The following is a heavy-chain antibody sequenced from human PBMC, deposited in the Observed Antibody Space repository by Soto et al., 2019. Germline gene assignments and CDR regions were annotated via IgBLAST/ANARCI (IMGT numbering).Heavy chain of an antibody. CDR1: GYGFTTYG. J-gene: IGHJ4*02. CDR2: ISAHNGNT. Sequence: QVHLVQSGAEVKKPGASVKVSCKGSGYGFTTYGITWVRQAPGQGLEWMAWISAHNGNTYYAQKLQGRVTVTRDTSTSTAYMELMSLRSDDTAVYYCARGRYGDYWGQGALVTVSS. CDR3: ARGRYGDY. D-gene: IGHD1-1*01. V-gene: IGHV1-18*01.